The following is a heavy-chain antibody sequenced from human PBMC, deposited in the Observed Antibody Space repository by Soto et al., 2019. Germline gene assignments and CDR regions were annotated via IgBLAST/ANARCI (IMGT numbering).Heavy chain of an antibody. CDR1: GGSVSSYE. J-gene: IGHJ4*02. V-gene: IGHV4-59*02. CDR2: IYYSGST. Sequence: XTLSLTCTVSGGSVSSYEWSCIRQPPGKGLEWIGYIYYSGSTNYKTSLKSRVTISVDTSKKQFSLKLSSVTAADTAVYYCAREGGPDYGFYYFDYWGQGTLGTVSS. D-gene: IGHD4-17*01. CDR3: AREGGPDYGFYYFDY.